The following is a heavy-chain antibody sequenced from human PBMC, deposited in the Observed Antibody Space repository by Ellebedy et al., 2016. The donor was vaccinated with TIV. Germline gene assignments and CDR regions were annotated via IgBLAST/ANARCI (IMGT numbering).Heavy chain of an antibody. CDR1: GYIFTNYW. V-gene: IGHV5-51*01. CDR3: ARLGATQSEYFQH. CDR2: IYPGDSDT. Sequence: GESLKISXKASGYIFTNYWIGWVRQMPGKGLEWVGIIYPGDSDTRYSPFYQGQITISADKSISTAYLQWSSLKASDTAMYYCARLGATQSEYFQHWGHGTLGTVGS. J-gene: IGHJ1*01. D-gene: IGHD1-26*01.